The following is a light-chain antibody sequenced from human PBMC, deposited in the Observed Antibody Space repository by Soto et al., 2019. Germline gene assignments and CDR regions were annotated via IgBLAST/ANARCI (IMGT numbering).Light chain of an antibody. CDR3: SSYTSSSTVV. J-gene: IGLJ2*01. V-gene: IGLV2-14*03. CDR1: SSDVGGYNY. Sequence: QSALTQPASVSGSPGQSITISCTGTSSDVGGYNYVSWYQHHPGKAPKLMIYDVSNRPSGVSNRFSGSKSGNTASLTISGLQAEEEADYYCSSYTSSSTVVFGGGTQLTVL. CDR2: DVS.